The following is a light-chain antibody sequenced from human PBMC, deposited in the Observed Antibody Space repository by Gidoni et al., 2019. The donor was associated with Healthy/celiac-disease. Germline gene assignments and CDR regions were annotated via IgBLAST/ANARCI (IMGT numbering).Light chain of an antibody. CDR3: QQYNNWPPVT. CDR2: GAS. CDR1: QSVSSN. V-gene: IGKV3-15*01. J-gene: IGKJ5*01. Sequence: CRASQSVSSNLAWYQQKPGQAPRLLIYGASTRATGIPARFSGSGSGTEFTLTISSLQSEDFAVYYCQQYNNWPPVTFGQGTRLEIK.